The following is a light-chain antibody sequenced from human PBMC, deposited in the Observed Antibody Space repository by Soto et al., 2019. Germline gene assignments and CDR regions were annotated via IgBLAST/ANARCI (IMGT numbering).Light chain of an antibody. CDR3: QRYDSLPPT. V-gene: IGKV1-33*01. J-gene: IGKJ5*01. Sequence: DIQMTQSPSSLSASVGDRVTITCQASHDIKDFLNWFQEKPGKAPKLLIYDASNLPTGVPSRFSGSGSGTHFTFTISSLQPEDIATYYCQRYDSLPPTFGQGTRLDIK. CDR1: HDIKDF. CDR2: DAS.